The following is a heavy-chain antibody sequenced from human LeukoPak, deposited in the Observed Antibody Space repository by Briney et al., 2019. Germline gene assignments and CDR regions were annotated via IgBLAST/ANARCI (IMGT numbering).Heavy chain of an antibody. Sequence: GGSLRLSCAASGFTFSSYSMNWVRQAPGKGLEWVSCISSSSSTIYYADSVKGRFTISRDNAKNSLYLQMNSLRDEDTAVYYCAKAGRGAFGRYSSSWEFDYWGQGTLVTVSS. J-gene: IGHJ4*02. D-gene: IGHD6-13*01. V-gene: IGHV3-48*02. CDR1: GFTFSSYS. CDR3: AKAGRGAFGRYSSSWEFDY. CDR2: ISSSSSTI.